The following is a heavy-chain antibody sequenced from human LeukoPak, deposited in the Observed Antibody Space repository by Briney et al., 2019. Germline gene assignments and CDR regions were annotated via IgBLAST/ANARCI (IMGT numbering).Heavy chain of an antibody. Sequence: GGSLRLSCAASGFTFSSYWMHWVRQAPGKGLVWVSRINSDGSSTSYADSVKGRFTISRDNAKNTLYLQMNSLRAEDTAVCYCARAISSGYDGDFDYWGQGTLVTVSS. J-gene: IGHJ4*02. CDR1: GFTFSSYW. V-gene: IGHV3-74*01. CDR2: INSDGSST. D-gene: IGHD5-12*01. CDR3: ARAISSGYDGDFDY.